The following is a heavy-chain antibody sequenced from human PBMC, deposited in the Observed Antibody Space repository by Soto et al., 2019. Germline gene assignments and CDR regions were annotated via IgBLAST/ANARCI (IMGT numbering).Heavy chain of an antibody. CDR3: AADDSSSWSYLAY. V-gene: IGHV1-69*01. CDR1: GGTLSRMI. CDR2: IISIFDTT. D-gene: IGHD6-13*01. J-gene: IGHJ4*02. Sequence: QVQLVQSGAEVKKPGSSVKLSCKTSGGTLSRMIISWVRQAPGQGLEWMGGIISIFDTTNFAQKFQGRVTITADESTNTAYMELSSLKFEDTAVYNSAADDSSSWSYLAYWGQGTQVSVYS.